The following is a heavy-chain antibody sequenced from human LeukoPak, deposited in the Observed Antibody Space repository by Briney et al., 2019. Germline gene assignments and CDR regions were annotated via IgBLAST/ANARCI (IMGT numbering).Heavy chain of an antibody. Sequence: GGSLRLSCAASGFTVSSNYMSWVRQAPGKGLDWVSVIYSGGTTYYSDSVKGRFTISRDNSKNTLYLQMNSLRVEDTAVYYCVLAGLGRHGVFIELGSWGQGTLVTVSS. CDR2: IYSGGTT. D-gene: IGHD3-16*01. CDR3: VLAGLGRHGVFIELGS. CDR1: GFTVSSNY. J-gene: IGHJ5*02. V-gene: IGHV3-53*01.